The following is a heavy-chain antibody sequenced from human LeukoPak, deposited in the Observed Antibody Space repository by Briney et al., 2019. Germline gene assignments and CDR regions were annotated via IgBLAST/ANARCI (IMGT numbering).Heavy chain of an antibody. D-gene: IGHD3-22*01. Sequence: SVKVSCKASGGTFSSYAIIWARQAPGQGLEWMGGIIPIFGTANYAQKFQGRVTITADESTSTAYMELSSLRSEDTAVYYCASIDYYDSSGYSDYWGQGTLVTVSS. V-gene: IGHV1-69*01. CDR2: IIPIFGTA. CDR1: GGTFSSYA. J-gene: IGHJ4*02. CDR3: ASIDYYDSSGYSDY.